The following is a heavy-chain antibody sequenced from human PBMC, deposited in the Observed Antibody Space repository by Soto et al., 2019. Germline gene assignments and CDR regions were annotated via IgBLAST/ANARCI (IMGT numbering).Heavy chain of an antibody. Sequence: GAGPTLGNATHTLTLTCTFSGFSLSTSGLGVGWIRQSPGKALEWLALIFWDDDKRHSPSLKSRVTITKHPSRNQVALTMANMDPVETATYYCVHSRRLGHQSGGNYYFWHSWGQGTLDPVSS. V-gene: IGHV2-5*02. CDR3: VHSRRLGHQSGGNYYFWHS. CDR2: IFWDDDK. D-gene: IGHD3-3*01. CDR1: GFSLSTSGLG. J-gene: IGHJ4*02.